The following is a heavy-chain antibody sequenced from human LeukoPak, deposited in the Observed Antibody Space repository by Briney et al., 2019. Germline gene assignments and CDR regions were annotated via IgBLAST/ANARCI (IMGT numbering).Heavy chain of an antibody. D-gene: IGHD6-13*01. CDR2: INSDGSST. J-gene: IGHJ4*02. Sequence: GGSLRLSCAASGFTFSSYWMHWVRQAPGKGLVWVSRINSDGSSTSYADSVKGRFTISRDNAKNTLYLQMNSLRAEDTAVYYCARETGSSSWYFDYWGQGTLVTASS. CDR3: ARETGSSSWYFDY. CDR1: GFTFSSYW. V-gene: IGHV3-74*01.